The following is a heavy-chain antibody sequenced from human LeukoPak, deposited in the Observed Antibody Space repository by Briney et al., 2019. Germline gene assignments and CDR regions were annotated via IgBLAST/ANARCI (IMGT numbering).Heavy chain of an antibody. J-gene: IGHJ3*02. CDR3: ARDKYGGNSNAFDI. CDR1: GFTFSSYW. D-gene: IGHD4-23*01. CDR2: INSDGSST. Sequence: GGSLRLSCAASGFTFSSYWMYWVRQAPGKGLVWVSRINSDGSSTSYADSVKGRCSISRDNAKNTLYLQMNSLRAEDTAMYYCARDKYGGNSNAFDIWGQGTMVTVSS. V-gene: IGHV3-74*01.